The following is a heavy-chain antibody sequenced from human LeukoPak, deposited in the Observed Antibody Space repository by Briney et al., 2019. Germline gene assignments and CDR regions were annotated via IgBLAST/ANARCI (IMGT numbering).Heavy chain of an antibody. CDR2: IYYSGST. Sequence: PSETLSLTCTVSGGSISSYYWSWIRQPPGKGLEWIGYIYYSGSTNYNPSLKSRVTMSVDTSKNQFSLKLSSVTAADTAVYYCASLWPYQLSAFDIWGQGTMVTVSS. V-gene: IGHV4-59*12. D-gene: IGHD2-2*01. J-gene: IGHJ3*02. CDR1: GGSISSYY. CDR3: ASLWPYQLSAFDI.